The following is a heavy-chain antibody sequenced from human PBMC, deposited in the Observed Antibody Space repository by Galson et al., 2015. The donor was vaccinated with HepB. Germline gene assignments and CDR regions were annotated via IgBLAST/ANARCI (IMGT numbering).Heavy chain of an antibody. V-gene: IGHV5-51*01. D-gene: IGHD1-1*01. J-gene: IGHJ6*02. CDR2: IYPGDSDT. CDR1: GYSFTSYW. CDR3: ARHVNEYYYGMDI. Sequence: QSGAEVKKPGESLKISCKGSGYSFTSYWIGWVRQMPGKGLEWMGIIYPGDSDTRYSPSFQGQVTITADKSISTAYLQWSSLRASDTAMYYCARHVNEYYYGMDIWGRGTMVTVSS.